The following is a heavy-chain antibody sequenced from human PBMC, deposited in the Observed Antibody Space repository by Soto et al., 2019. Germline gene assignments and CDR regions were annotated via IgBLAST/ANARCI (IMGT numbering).Heavy chain of an antibody. CDR2: ISYDGNNK. CDR3: AKVKSMKTVGDAFDI. D-gene: IGHD3-22*01. V-gene: IGHV3-30*18. J-gene: IGHJ3*02. CDR1: GFTFRNYG. Sequence: GGSLRLSCAASGFTFRNYGMHWVRQAPGKGLEWVAVISYDGNNKYYADSVKGRFTISRDNSENTLYLQMDSLRAEDTAMYYCAKVKSMKTVGDAFDIWGQGTKVTVSS.